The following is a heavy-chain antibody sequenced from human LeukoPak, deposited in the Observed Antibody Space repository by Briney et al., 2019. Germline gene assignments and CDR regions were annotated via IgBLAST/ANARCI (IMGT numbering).Heavy chain of an antibody. V-gene: IGHV1-2*02. CDR1: GYTFTDYY. CDR2: INPNSGGT. CDR3: ARGRGRQLGSWYGRIDY. D-gene: IGHD6-13*01. J-gene: IGHJ4*02. Sequence: ASVKVSCKASGYTFTDYYMHWVRQAPGQGLEWMGWINPNSGGTNYAQKFQGRVTMTRDTSISTAYMELSRLRSDDTAVYYCARGRGRQLGSWYGRIDYWGQGTLVTVSS.